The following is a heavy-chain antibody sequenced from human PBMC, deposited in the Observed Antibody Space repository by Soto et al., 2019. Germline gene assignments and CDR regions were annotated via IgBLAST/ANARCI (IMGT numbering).Heavy chain of an antibody. Sequence: EVQLVESGGGLVKQGGSLTLSCAGSGFSFDSYSLTWVRHAAGTGLEWVSSISSSACYIYYGDPVKGRFTISRDNGNNVVHLQINKLRGEDTAEYCCAREKQYCSSGSCYGFPVRRYYMHVSGKGATVSFS. CDR2: ISSSACYI. D-gene: IGHD2-2*01. J-gene: IGHJ6*03. V-gene: IGHV3-21*02. CDR3: AREKQYCSSGSCYGFPVRRYYMHV. CDR1: GFSFDSYS.